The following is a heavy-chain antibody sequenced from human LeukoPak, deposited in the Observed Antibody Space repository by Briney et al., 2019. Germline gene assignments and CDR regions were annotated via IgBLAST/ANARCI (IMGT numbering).Heavy chain of an antibody. CDR2: INQDGGEK. CDR3: ASNWDYVRGYGMDV. CDR1: GFTFSSHW. J-gene: IGHJ6*02. D-gene: IGHD1-7*01. Sequence: GGSLRPSCAASGFTFSSHWVSWVRQAPGKRLQWVANINQDGGEKHYVDSVRGRFTISRDNAKNSLYLQMNSLRVEDSAVYYCASNWDYVRGYGMDVWGQGTTVTVSS. V-gene: IGHV3-7*01.